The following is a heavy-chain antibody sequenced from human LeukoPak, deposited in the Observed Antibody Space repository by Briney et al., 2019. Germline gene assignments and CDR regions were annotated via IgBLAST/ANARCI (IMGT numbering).Heavy chain of an antibody. CDR3: ARDLGYSSSGSRRIYYYYGMDV. V-gene: IGHV1-18*01. Sequence: ASVKVSCKASGYTFTSYGISWVRQAPGQGLEWMGWISAYNGNTNYAQKLQGRVTMTTDTSTSTAYMELRSLRPDDTAVYYCARDLGYSSSGSRRIYYYYGMDVWGQGTTVTVSS. CDR2: ISAYNGNT. J-gene: IGHJ6*02. D-gene: IGHD6-13*01. CDR1: GYTFTSYG.